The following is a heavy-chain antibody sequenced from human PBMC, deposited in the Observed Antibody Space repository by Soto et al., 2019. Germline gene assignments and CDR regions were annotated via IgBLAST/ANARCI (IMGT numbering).Heavy chain of an antibody. V-gene: IGHV4-59*01. Sequence: PSETLSLTCTVSGGSISSYYWSWIRQPLGKGLEWIGYIYYSGSTNYNPSLKSRVTISVDTSKNQFSLKLSSVTAADTAVYYCARDRGLKHCSSTSCYGDAFDIWGQGTMVTVSS. J-gene: IGHJ3*02. CDR2: IYYSGST. D-gene: IGHD2-2*01. CDR3: ARDRGLKHCSSTSCYGDAFDI. CDR1: GGSISSYY.